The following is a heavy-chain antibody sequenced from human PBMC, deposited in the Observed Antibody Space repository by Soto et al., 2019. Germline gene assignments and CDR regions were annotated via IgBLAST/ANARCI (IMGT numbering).Heavy chain of an antibody. D-gene: IGHD3-16*01. V-gene: IGHV3-48*01. CDR3: ASYGRAGGTDGDYYSYSGMDV. CDR2: ISSST. Sequence: SLRLSCAASGFTFSSYSRNWVRQAPGKGLEWVSYISSSTYYADSVKGRFTISRDNSKNTLYLQMNSLRAEDTAVYYCASYGRAGGTDGDYYSYSGMDVWGQGSTVTVSS. CDR1: GFTFSSYS. J-gene: IGHJ6*02.